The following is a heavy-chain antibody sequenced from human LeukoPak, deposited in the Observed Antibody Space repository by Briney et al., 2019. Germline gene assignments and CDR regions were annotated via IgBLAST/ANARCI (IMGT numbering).Heavy chain of an antibody. J-gene: IGHJ4*02. CDR2: ISPHSGVT. Sequence: ASVKDSCKASGYTFTSYGISWVRQAPGQGLEWMGWISPHSGVTNYAQKFQGRVTMTRDTSINTAYMELSGLISDDTAIYYCARGIAVAARGGFDYWGQGTLVTVSS. CDR3: ARGIAVAARGGFDY. V-gene: IGHV1-2*02. D-gene: IGHD6-19*01. CDR1: GYTFTSYG.